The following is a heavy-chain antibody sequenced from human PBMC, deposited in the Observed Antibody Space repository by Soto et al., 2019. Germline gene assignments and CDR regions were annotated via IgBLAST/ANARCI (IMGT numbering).Heavy chain of an antibody. D-gene: IGHD3-10*01. CDR3: SRAGAYGSFYFFDY. CDR2: ISAYKGNT. CDR1: GYSFSNFG. Sequence: GASVKVSCKASGYSFSNFGFTWVRQAPGQGLEWMGWISAYKGNTDLAQKFQGRVTMTTDTSTSTAYMELWYLTSDDTAVYYCSRAGAYGSFYFFDYWGQGTLVTAPQ. V-gene: IGHV1-18*01. J-gene: IGHJ4*02.